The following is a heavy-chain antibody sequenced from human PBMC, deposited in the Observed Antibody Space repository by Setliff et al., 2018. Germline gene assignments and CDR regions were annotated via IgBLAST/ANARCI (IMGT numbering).Heavy chain of an antibody. CDR3: AREVYDILTGYSNWYFDL. CDR2: INGGNGNT. J-gene: IGHJ2*01. D-gene: IGHD3-9*01. V-gene: IGHV1-3*01. CDR1: GYTFTSYA. Sequence: ASVKVSCKASGYTFTSYALHWLRQAPGQRLEWMAYINGGNGNTHYSQKFRGRVTVTRDTSASTVFMELSTLSSEDTAVYYCAREVYDILTGYSNWYFDLWGRGTLVTVSS.